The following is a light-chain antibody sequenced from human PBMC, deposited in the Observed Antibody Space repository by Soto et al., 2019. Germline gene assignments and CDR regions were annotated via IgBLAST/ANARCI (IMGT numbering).Light chain of an antibody. CDR1: SSNIRSNT. J-gene: IGLJ1*01. CDR3: AAWDDGLNGRYV. CDR2: SDN. V-gene: IGLV1-44*01. Sequence: QSVLTQPPSASGTPGQRITNSCSGSSSNIRSNTVNWYQQLPGTAPKLLIYSDNQRPSGVPDRFSGSKSGTSASLAISGLQSEDEAYYYCAAWDDGLNGRYVFGTGTKVTVL.